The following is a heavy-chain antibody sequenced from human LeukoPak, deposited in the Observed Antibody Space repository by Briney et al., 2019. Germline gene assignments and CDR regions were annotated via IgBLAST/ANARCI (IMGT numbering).Heavy chain of an antibody. CDR2: ISRSGDSM. V-gene: IGHV3-11*01. CDR1: GFSFSNYY. J-gene: IGHJ4*02. CDR3: AREYSSGWFDY. Sequence: GGSLRLSCAASGFSFSNYYMGWIRQAPGKGLEWVSYISRSGDSMHYADSVKGRFTISRDNAKNFLFLEMNSLRAEDTAVYYCAREYSSGWFDYWGQGTLVTVSS. D-gene: IGHD6-19*01.